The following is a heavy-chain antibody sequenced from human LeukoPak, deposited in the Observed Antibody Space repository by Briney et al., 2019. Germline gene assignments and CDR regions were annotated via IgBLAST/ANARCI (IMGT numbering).Heavy chain of an antibody. V-gene: IGHV3-48*04. D-gene: IGHD3-10*01. CDR2: ISSSGSNI. J-gene: IGHJ4*02. Sequence: GGSLRLSCAASGFTFSNYAMNWVRQAPGQGLEWLSYISSSGSNIYYADSVKGRFTISRDNAKNSVYLQMSSLRAEDTAVYYCAREFVMTSEFWGQGTQVTVSS. CDR3: AREFVMTSEF. CDR1: GFTFSNYA.